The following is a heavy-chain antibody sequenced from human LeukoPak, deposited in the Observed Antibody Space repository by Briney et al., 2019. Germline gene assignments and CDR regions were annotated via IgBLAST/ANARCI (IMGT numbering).Heavy chain of an antibody. CDR3: AGGGLGYCSGRSCDIDY. Sequence: SETLSLTCTVSGGSISSYYWSWIRQPPGKGLEWIGYIYYSGSTNYNPSLKSRVTISVDTSKNQFSLKLSSVTAADTAVYYRAGGGLGYCSGRSCDIDYWGQGTLVTVSS. D-gene: IGHD2-15*01. V-gene: IGHV4-59*01. CDR2: IYYSGST. CDR1: GGSISSYY. J-gene: IGHJ4*02.